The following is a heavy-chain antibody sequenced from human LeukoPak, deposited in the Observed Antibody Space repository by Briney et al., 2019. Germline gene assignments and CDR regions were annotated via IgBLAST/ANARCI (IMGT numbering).Heavy chain of an antibody. CDR1: GFSFSSYG. J-gene: IGHJ4*02. V-gene: IGHV3-23*01. D-gene: IGHD3-3*01. Sequence: SGGSLRLSCAASGFSFSSYGMNWVRQAPGKGLEWVSGIGGSGVSTNYANSVKGRFTISRDNSRNTLYMHMNSLRAEDTAVYYCAKTNNDVWGACIDWGQGTLVTVSS. CDR3: AKTNNDVWGACID. CDR2: IGGSGVST.